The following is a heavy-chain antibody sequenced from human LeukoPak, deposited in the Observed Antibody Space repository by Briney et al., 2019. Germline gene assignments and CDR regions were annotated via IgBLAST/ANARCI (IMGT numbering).Heavy chain of an antibody. CDR2: IYYSGST. CDR1: GGSISSYY. CDR3: ARVDVGYDFWSGFPGFDP. V-gene: IGHV4-59*01. J-gene: IGHJ5*02. D-gene: IGHD3-3*01. Sequence: SETLSLTCTVSGGSISSYYWSWIRQPPGKGLEWLGYIYYSGSTNYNPSLKSRVTISVDTSKNQFSLKLSSVTAADTAVYYCARVDVGYDFWSGFPGFDPWGQGTLVTVSS.